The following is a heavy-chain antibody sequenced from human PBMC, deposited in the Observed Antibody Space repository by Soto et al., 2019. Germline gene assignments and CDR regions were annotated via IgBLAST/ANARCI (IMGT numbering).Heavy chain of an antibody. CDR3: ATVQGGASVASLDF. CDR1: GFSFSSYS. J-gene: IGHJ4*02. CDR2: ISVLSGTT. D-gene: IGHD2-15*01. Sequence: QPGGSLRLSCAASGFSFSSYSMNWVRQVPGKGLEWIAYISVLSGTTFYADSVKGRFTISRDNAQRSLYLHLSRLGDDDTAFYYCATVQGGASVASLDFWGQRPPVTVSS. V-gene: IGHV3-48*02.